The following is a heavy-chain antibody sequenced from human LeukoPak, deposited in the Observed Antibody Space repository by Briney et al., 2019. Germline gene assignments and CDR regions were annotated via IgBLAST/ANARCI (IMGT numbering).Heavy chain of an antibody. CDR1: GHSFTNYW. Sequence: GESLKISCKSSGHSFTNYWIGWVRQMPGEGLEWMGIIYPDDSDTRYSPSFQGQVTISADKSISTAYLQWSSLKASDTAMYYCARLMVAASIAATDAFDIWGQGTMVTVSS. CDR2: IYPDDSDT. D-gene: IGHD6-6*01. V-gene: IGHV5-51*01. CDR3: ARLMVAASIAATDAFDI. J-gene: IGHJ3*02.